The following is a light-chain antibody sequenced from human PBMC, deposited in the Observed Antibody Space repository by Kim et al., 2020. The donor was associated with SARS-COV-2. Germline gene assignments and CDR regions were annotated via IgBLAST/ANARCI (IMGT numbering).Light chain of an antibody. CDR1: SGSIASDI. CDR3: QSYDSSSHWV. CDR2: QGD. V-gene: IGLV6-57*03. Sequence: TVNISCTRSSGSIASDIVQWYQRRPSSAPSTVIYQGDRRHAGVPERFAGSIDSSSNSASLTISGRKTEDEADYYCQSYDSSSHWVFGGGTQLTVL. J-gene: IGLJ3*02.